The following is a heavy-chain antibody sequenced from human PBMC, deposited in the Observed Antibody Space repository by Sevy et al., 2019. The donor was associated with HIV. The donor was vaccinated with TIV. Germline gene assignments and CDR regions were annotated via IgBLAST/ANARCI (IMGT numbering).Heavy chain of an antibody. D-gene: IGHD4-17*01. J-gene: IGHJ5*02. Sequence: GVSLRLSCAASGFTFSSYAMHWVRQAPGKGLEWVADIIYDGSKKYYADSVKGRFTISRDNSKNTLYLQMNSLRAEDTAVYYCARDQHDYAGNVRTGWFDPWGQGTLVTVSS. CDR1: GFTFSSYA. V-gene: IGHV3-30-3*01. CDR2: IIYDGSKK. CDR3: ARDQHDYAGNVRTGWFDP.